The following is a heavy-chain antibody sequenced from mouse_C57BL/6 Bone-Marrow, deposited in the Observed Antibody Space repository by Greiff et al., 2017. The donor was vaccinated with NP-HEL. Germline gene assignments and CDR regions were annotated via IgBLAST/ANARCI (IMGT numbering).Heavy chain of an antibody. Sequence: DVKLVESGGGLVKPGGSLKLSCAASGFTFSDYGMHWVRQAPEKGLEWVAYISSGSSTIYYADTVKGRFTISRDNAKNTLFLQMTSMRSEDTAMYYCAKMRFAYWGQGTLVTVSA. CDR1: GFTFSDYG. CDR2: ISSGSSTI. V-gene: IGHV5-17*01. J-gene: IGHJ3*01. CDR3: AKMRFAY.